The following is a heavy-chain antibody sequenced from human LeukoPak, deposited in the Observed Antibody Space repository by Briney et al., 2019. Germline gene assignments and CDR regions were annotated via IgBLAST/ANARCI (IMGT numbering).Heavy chain of an antibody. CDR1: GGSFSGYY. Sequence: SETLSLTCAVYGGSFSGYYWSWIRQPPGKGLEWIGEINHSGSTNYNPSLKSRVTISVDTSKNQFSLKLSSVTAADTAVYYCARGSDNPGWSGGMDAWGQGTTVTVSS. D-gene: IGHD2-15*01. CDR3: ARGSDNPGWSGGMDA. V-gene: IGHV4-34*01. CDR2: INHSGST. J-gene: IGHJ6*02.